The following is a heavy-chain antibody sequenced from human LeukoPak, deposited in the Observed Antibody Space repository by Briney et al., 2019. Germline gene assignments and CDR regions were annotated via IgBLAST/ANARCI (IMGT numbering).Heavy chain of an antibody. Sequence: PGGSLRLSCEASGFTFGTYAMSWVRQTPGKGLDWVSSITSNGGSTYYAKSVKGRFTISRDNSKNMLHLLLNSLRAEDTAVYYCARGGNGGDYYLFDHWGQGDLVTVSS. D-gene: IGHD2/OR15-2a*01. CDR2: ITSNGGST. CDR3: ARGGNGGDYYLFDH. J-gene: IGHJ4*02. V-gene: IGHV3-23*01. CDR1: GFTFGTYA.